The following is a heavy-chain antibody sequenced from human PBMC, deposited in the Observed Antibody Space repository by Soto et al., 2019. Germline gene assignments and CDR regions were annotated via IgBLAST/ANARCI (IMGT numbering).Heavy chain of an antibody. CDR1: GFTFSSYA. Sequence: GGSLRLSCAASGFTFSSYAMDWVRQAPGKGLERIASISGSDGRIYYTDSVKGQFTISRDNSHYTLYLQMISLRVADTVVYYCPRILSMVEYYWYGLAVWGQGTTVTVSS. J-gene: IGHJ6*02. CDR3: PRILSMVEYYWYGLAV. D-gene: IGHD3-10*01. V-gene: IGHV3-23*01. CDR2: ISGSDGRI.